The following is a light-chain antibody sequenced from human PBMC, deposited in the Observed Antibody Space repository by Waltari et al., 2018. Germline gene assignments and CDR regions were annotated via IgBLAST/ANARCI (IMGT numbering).Light chain of an antibody. Sequence: DLVMTQTPLSLSVTPGQPASISCKSSQSLLYGDGKTYLSWYMQKPGQSPQLLIYEVSNRFSGVPDRFSGSGSGTEFTLGISRVEAADVGVYYCMQTTQLPFTFGPATKVEIK. V-gene: IGKV2D-29*02. CDR3: MQTTQLPFT. CDR1: QSLLYGDGKTY. J-gene: IGKJ3*01. CDR2: EVS.